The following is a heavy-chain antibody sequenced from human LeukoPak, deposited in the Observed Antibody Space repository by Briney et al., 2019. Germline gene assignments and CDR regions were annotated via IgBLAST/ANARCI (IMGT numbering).Heavy chain of an antibody. CDR2: IIPIFGTA. V-gene: IGHV1-69*13. CDR3: ARSQTSGYVDTDFDY. D-gene: IGHD5-12*01. J-gene: IGHJ4*02. CDR1: GGTSSRYA. Sequence: SVKVSCKDSGGTSSRYAISRVRQAPGPGLEWMGGIIPIFGTANYAKTLHARVTITADEPPSTAYMELSSLRSEDTAVYYGARSQTSGYVDTDFDYWGQGTLVTVSS.